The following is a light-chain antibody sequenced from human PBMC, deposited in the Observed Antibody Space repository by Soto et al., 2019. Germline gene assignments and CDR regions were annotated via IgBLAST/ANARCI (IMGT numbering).Light chain of an antibody. V-gene: IGKV3-20*01. CDR3: QQYGNSPPYS. Sequence: EIVLTQSPGTLSLSPGERATLSCRASQSVNSKYLAWYQQKPGQAPRLLIYSASNRATGISDRFSGSGSGTDFTLIISRLEPKDFAVYYCQQYGNSPPYSFGQGTRLEIK. J-gene: IGKJ2*03. CDR2: SAS. CDR1: QSVNSKY.